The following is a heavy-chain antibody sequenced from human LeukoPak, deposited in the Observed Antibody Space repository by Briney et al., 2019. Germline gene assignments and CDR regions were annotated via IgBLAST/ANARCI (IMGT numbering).Heavy chain of an antibody. CDR1: GYSISSGYY. CDR2: IYHSGST. CDR3: APGIFDWLTREEYYFDY. D-gene: IGHD3-9*01. J-gene: IGHJ4*02. Sequence: SETLSLTCTVSGYSISSGYYWGWIRQPPGKGLEWIGSIYHSGSTYYNLSLKSRVTISLDTSKNQFSLKLSSVTAADTAVYYCAPGIFDWLTREEYYFDYWGQGTLVTVSS. V-gene: IGHV4-38-2*02.